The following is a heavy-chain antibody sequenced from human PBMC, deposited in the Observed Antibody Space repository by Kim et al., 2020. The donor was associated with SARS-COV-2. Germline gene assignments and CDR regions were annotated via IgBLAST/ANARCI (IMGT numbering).Heavy chain of an antibody. CDR2: IYHSGST. J-gene: IGHJ4*02. CDR1: GYSISSGYY. CDR3: AREGSSSLGVDY. V-gene: IGHV4-38-2*02. D-gene: IGHD6-13*01. Sequence: SETLSLTCTVSGYSISSGYYWGWIRQPPGKGLEWIGSIYHSGSTYYNPSLKSRVTISVDTSKNQFSLKLSSVTAADTAVYYCAREGSSSLGVDYWGQGTLVTVSS.